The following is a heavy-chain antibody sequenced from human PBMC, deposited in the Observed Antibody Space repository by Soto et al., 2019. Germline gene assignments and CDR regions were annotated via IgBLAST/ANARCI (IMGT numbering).Heavy chain of an antibody. V-gene: IGHV4-39*07. D-gene: IGHD3-16*02. CDR1: GVSISNSSYY. CDR2: IYYSGIT. J-gene: IGHJ5*02. Sequence: SETLSLTCTVSGVSISNSSYYWGWIRRPPGKGLEWIGTIYYSGITYYSPSLERRLTISVDPSRNQVSLELRSVTAADTAIYYCARLMEDNVWGSYRYLDLWGQGTLVTVSS. CDR3: ARLMEDNVWGSYRYLDL.